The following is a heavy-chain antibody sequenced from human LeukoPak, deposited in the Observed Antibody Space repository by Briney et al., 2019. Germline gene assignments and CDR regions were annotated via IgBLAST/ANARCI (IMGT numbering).Heavy chain of an antibody. Sequence: GGSLRLSCAASGFTFGSYAMSWVRQAPGKGLEWVSVIYSGGTTNYADSVKGRFTISRDISKNTLYLQMNSLRVEDTAVYYCARGNRDLNAFDMWGQGTMVTVSS. J-gene: IGHJ3*02. D-gene: IGHD2-21*01. V-gene: IGHV3-23*03. CDR2: IYSGGTT. CDR3: ARGNRDLNAFDM. CDR1: GFTFGSYA.